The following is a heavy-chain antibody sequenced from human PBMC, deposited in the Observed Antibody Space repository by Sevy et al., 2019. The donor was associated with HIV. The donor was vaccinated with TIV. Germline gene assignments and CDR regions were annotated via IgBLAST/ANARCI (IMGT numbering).Heavy chain of an antibody. D-gene: IGHD3-10*01. J-gene: IGHJ4*02. V-gene: IGHV3-30*18. CDR2: ISYDRSNK. CDR3: AKDFYMLRHMGYYFDY. CDR1: GFTFSSYG. Sequence: GWSLRLSCAASGFTFSSYGMHWVRQAPGKGLEWVAVISYDRSNKYYADSVKGRFTISRDNSKNTLYLQMNSLRAEVTPVYYCAKDFYMLRHMGYYFDYWGQGTSVTVSS.